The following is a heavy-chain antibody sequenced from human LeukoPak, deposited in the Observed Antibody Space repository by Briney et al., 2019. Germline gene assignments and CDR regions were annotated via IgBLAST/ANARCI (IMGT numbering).Heavy chain of an antibody. Sequence: SGTLSLTCTVSGGSISSYYWSWIRQPAGKGLEWIGRIYTSGSTNYNPSLKSRVTMSVDTSKNQFSLKLSSVTAADTAVYYCARVDYGGDSGHFDYWGQGTLVTVSS. CDR1: GGSISSYY. V-gene: IGHV4-4*07. CDR2: IYTSGST. J-gene: IGHJ4*02. CDR3: ARVDYGGDSGHFDY. D-gene: IGHD4-23*01.